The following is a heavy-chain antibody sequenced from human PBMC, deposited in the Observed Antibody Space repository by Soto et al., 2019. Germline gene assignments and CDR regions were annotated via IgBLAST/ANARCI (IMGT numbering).Heavy chain of an antibody. D-gene: IGHD1-26*01. J-gene: IGHJ4*02. CDR2: IYYSGST. CDR3: ARHVGGSSLLDFDY. V-gene: IGHV4-39*01. CDR1: GVNIRSSSDC. Sequence: VTLSLTCTVSGVNIRSSSDCWSWIHQPPGKGLEWIGSIYYSGSTYYNPSLKNRVTISVDTSKNQFSLKLSSVTAANTAVYYCARHVGGSSLLDFDYCGQGTLVSVSS.